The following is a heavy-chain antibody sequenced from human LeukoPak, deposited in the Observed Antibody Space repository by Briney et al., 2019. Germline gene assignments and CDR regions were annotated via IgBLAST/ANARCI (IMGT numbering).Heavy chain of an antibody. CDR1: GFTVSSNY. CDR2: ISSSGSTI. D-gene: IGHD2-21*01. J-gene: IGHJ5*02. CDR3: AREERYCGGTFDP. V-gene: IGHV3-11*04. Sequence: GGSLRLSCAASGFTVSSNYMSWVRQAPGKGLEWVSYISSSGSTIYYADSVKGRFTISRDNAKNSLYLQMNSLRAEDTAVYYCAREERYCGGTFDPWGQGTLVTVSS.